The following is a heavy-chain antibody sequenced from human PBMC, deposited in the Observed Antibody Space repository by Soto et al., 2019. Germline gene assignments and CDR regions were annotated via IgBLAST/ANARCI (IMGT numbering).Heavy chain of an antibody. D-gene: IGHD3-9*01. J-gene: IGHJ4*02. CDR1: RYSFNSCA. V-gene: IGHV1-3*01. Sequence: QGCRYSFNSCAILCLPQPHRQRLEWMGWINAGNGNTKYSQKFQGRVTITRDTSASTAYMELSSLRSEDTAVEDGARVLRYFDWLPYFEDRGQVTMVTVS. CDR2: INAGNGNT. CDR3: ARVLRYFDWLPYFED.